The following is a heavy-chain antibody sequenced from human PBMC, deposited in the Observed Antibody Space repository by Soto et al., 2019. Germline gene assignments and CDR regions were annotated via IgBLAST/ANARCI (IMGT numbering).Heavy chain of an antibody. CDR3: ARRGNWNYGVDYYYGMDV. V-gene: IGHV4-34*01. J-gene: IGHJ6*02. CDR1: GGSFSGYY. Sequence: SETLSLTCAVYGGSFSGYYWSWIRQPPGKGLEWIGEINHSGSTNYNPSLKSRVTISVDTSKNQFSLKLSSVTAADMAVYYCARRGNWNYGVDYYYGMDVWGQGTTVTVSS. CDR2: INHSGST. D-gene: IGHD1-7*01.